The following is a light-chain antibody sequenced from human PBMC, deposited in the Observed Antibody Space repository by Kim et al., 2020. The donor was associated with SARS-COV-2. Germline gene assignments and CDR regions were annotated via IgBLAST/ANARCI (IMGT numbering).Light chain of an antibody. CDR3: NSRDSNDNVV. Sequence: SSELTQDPAVSVALGQTVRITCQGDSLRSYYATWYQQKPGQAPIVVIYGKNNRPLGIPDRFSGSSSGNTASLTITGTQAGDEADYYCNSRDSNDNVVFGG. CDR1: SLRSYY. CDR2: GKN. J-gene: IGLJ2*01. V-gene: IGLV3-19*01.